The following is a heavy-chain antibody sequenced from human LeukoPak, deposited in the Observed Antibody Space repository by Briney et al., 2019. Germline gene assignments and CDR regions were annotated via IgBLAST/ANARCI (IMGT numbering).Heavy chain of an antibody. J-gene: IGHJ4*02. Sequence: SETLSLTCTVSGDSISSSSYYWGWIRQPPGKGLEWLVTIYYSGSTYYNPSLKSRVTISIDTSKNQFSLTLNSVTAADTAVYYCARFRPTIWGQGSLVYVSS. CDR1: GDSISSSSYY. CDR3: ARFRPTI. CDR2: IYYSGST. V-gene: IGHV4-39*01. D-gene: IGHD5-24*01.